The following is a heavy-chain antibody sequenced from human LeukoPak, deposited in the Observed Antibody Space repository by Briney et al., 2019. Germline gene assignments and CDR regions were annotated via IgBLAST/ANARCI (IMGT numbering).Heavy chain of an antibody. CDR2: INPSGGST. J-gene: IGHJ4*02. D-gene: IGHD3-3*01. V-gene: IGHV1-46*03. CDR3: ARSPNDFWSGYHFNY. Sequence: ASVKVSCKASGYTFTSYYMHWVRQAPGQGLEWMGIINPSGGSTSYAQKFQGRVTMTRDTSTSTVYMELSSLRSEDTAVYYCARSPNDFWSGYHFNYWGQGTLVTVSS. CDR1: GYTFTSYY.